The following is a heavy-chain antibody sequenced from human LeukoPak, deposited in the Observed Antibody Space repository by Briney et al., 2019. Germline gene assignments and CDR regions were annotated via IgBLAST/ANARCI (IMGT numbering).Heavy chain of an antibody. J-gene: IGHJ3*02. D-gene: IGHD1-26*01. V-gene: IGHV1-69*13. CDR3: ARPSGSYGRAFDI. CDR1: GYTLTELS. CDR2: IIPIFGTA. Sequence: GASVKVSCKVSGYTLTELSMHWVRQAPGQGLEWMGGIIPIFGTANYAQKFQGRVTITADESTSTAYMELSSLRSEDTAVYYCARPSGSYGRAFDIWGQGTMVTVSS.